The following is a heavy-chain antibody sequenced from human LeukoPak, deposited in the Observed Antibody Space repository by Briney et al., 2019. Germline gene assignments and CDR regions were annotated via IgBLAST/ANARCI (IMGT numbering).Heavy chain of an antibody. CDR1: GFTFSTYE. CDR2: ISSSGTTI. D-gene: IGHD2-21*02. Sequence: GGSLRLSCAASGFTFSTYEMNWVRQAPGKGLEWVSYISSSGTTIYYADSVKGRFTISRDNAKNSLYLQMNSLRAEDTALYYCARESDFSNWFDPWGQGTLVTVSS. V-gene: IGHV3-48*03. CDR3: ARESDFSNWFDP. J-gene: IGHJ5*02.